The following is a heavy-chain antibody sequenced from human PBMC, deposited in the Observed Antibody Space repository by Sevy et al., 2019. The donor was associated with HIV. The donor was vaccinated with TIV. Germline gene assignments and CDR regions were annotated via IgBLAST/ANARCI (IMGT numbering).Heavy chain of an antibody. CDR1: GFTFSNYA. D-gene: IGHD6-6*01. CDR2: ISGTGLST. V-gene: IGHV3-23*01. Sequence: GGSLRLSCAASGFTFSNYAMNWVRQAPGKGLEWVSTISGTGLSTYYADSVKGRFTISRDNSKNSLYLQMNTLRAEDTAFYTSAKDLVSMASRQGYFDYWGQGTLVTVSS. J-gene: IGHJ4*02. CDR3: AKDLVSMASRQGYFDY.